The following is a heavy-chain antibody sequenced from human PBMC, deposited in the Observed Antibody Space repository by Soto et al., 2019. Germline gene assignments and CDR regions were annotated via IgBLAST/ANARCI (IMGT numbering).Heavy chain of an antibody. Sequence: SGPTLVNPTQTLTLTCTFSGFSLSTSGMCVSWIRQPPGKALEWLALIDWDDDKYYSTSLKTRLTISKDTSKNQVVLTMTNMDPVDTATYYCARTRVPYYYDSSGYNYFDYWGQGTLVTVSS. CDR3: ARTRVPYYYDSSGYNYFDY. D-gene: IGHD3-22*01. V-gene: IGHV2-70*01. J-gene: IGHJ4*02. CDR2: IDWDDDK. CDR1: GFSLSTSGMC.